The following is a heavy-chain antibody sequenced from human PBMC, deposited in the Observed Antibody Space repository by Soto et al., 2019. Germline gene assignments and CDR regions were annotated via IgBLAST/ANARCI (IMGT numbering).Heavy chain of an antibody. D-gene: IGHD6-25*01. CDR2: ISGSGGST. CDR3: ATSLPPAAGYFDY. Sequence: GGSLRLSCAASGFTFSSYSMNWVRQAPGKGLEWVSAISGSGGSTYYADSVKGRFTISRDNSKNTLYLQMNSLRAEDTAVYYCATSLPPAAGYFDYWGQGTLVTVSS. CDR1: GFTFSSYS. J-gene: IGHJ4*02. V-gene: IGHV3-23*01.